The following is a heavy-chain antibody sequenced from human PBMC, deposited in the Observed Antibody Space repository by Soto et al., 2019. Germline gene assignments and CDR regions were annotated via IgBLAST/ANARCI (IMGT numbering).Heavy chain of an antibody. CDR1: GFTFSSYT. CDR3: VRDYFGPGPY. Sequence: GGSLRLSCAASGFTFSSYTMNWVRQAPGKGLEWVSYISRSSTTIYYADSVKGRFTISRDNAKNSLFLQMNRLRVEDTAVYYCVRDYFGPGPYWGQGTLVTVSS. CDR2: ISRSSTTI. J-gene: IGHJ4*01. V-gene: IGHV3-48*01. D-gene: IGHD3-10*01.